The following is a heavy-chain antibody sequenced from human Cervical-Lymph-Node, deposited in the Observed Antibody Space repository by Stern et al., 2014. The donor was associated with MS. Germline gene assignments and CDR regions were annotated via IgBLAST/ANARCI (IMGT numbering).Heavy chain of an antibody. Sequence: VQLVESGAEVKKPGASVRVSCKVSGYTFTELSIHWVRQAPGKGLEWMGGFDPEEDATIYAQNLQGRLTMTEDTSTDTAYMDLSSLRSEDTAVYYCVTDLSGSREGWGQGTLVTVSS. J-gene: IGHJ4*02. CDR1: GYTFTELS. CDR3: VTDLSGSREG. D-gene: IGHD1-14*01. V-gene: IGHV1-24*01. CDR2: FDPEEDAT.